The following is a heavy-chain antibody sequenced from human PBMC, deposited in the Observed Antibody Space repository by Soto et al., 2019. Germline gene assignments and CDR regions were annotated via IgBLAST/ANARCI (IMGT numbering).Heavy chain of an antibody. V-gene: IGHV1-69*01. Sequence: QVQLVQSGAEVKKPGSSVKVSRKASGGIFSTYAISWLPQAPGQGLEWRGGLIPILGTPHYAQRVQGRVTITAAESTTTSYMDLSRLKSEDTAVYYCARDRDDYGSGNYYNRIDFWGQGTLVTVSS. D-gene: IGHD3-10*01. CDR1: GGIFSTYA. J-gene: IGHJ4*02. CDR2: LIPILGTP. CDR3: ARDRDDYGSGNYYNRIDF.